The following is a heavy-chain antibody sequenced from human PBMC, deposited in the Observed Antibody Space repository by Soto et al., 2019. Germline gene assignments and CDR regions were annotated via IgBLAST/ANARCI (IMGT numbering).Heavy chain of an antibody. Sequence: SETLSLTCTVSGGSISSYYWSWIRQPPGKGLEWIGYIYYSGSTNYNPSLKSRVTISVDTSKKQFSLQLSSVTAADTAVYYCVRGSYCSNGVRYNLGYFGPWGQGTLVTVSS. CDR1: GGSISSYY. CDR2: IYYSGST. CDR3: VRGSYCSNGVRYNLGYFGP. V-gene: IGHV4-59*01. J-gene: IGHJ5*02. D-gene: IGHD2-8*01.